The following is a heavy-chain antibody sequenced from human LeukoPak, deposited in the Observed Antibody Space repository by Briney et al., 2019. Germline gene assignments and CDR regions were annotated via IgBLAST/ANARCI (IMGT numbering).Heavy chain of an antibody. CDR2: ISGSGDST. CDR1: GFTFSSYA. V-gene: IGHV3-23*01. J-gene: IGHJ4*02. D-gene: IGHD6-19*01. CDR3: AKGRSGWYFWGY. Sequence: PGGSLRLSCAASGFTFSSYAMSWVRQAPGKGLEWVSSISGSGDSTYFADSVKGRFTISRDNSKNTLYLQMSSLRAEDTAVYYCAKGRSGWYFWGYWGQGTLVTVSS.